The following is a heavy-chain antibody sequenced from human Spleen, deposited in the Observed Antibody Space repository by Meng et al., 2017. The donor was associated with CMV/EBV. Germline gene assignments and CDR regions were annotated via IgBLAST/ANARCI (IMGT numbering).Heavy chain of an antibody. V-gene: IGHV1-2*02. J-gene: IGHJ4*02. CDR1: GYTFTGYY. Sequence: ASVKVSCKASGYTFTGYYIHWVRQAPGQGLEWMRWINPKSGGTNYAQKFQGRVIMTRATSISTAYMELSRLRSDDTAVYYCARELEGIVVVPAAIVDYWGQGTLVTVSS. D-gene: IGHD2-2*02. CDR2: INPKSGGT. CDR3: ARELEGIVVVPAAIVDY.